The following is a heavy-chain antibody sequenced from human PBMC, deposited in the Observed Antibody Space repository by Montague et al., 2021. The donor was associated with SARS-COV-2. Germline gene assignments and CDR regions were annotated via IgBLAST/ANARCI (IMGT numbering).Heavy chain of an antibody. D-gene: IGHD3-10*01. V-gene: IGHV4-34*01. CDR3: ARQTTLLRGRAPPGV. CDR1: TEAFNGYY. Sequence: SETLSLTCAVYTEAFNGYYWTWIRQPPGKGLEWIGEVSHPGSAKYNPSLKSRVTISVDTYRKQVSLRLTSVTAADTATYYCARQTTLLRGRAPPGVWGQGTTVTVSS. CDR2: VSHPGSA. J-gene: IGHJ6*02.